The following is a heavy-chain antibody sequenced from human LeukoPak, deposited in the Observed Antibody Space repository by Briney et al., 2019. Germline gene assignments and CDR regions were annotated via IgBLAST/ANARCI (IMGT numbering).Heavy chain of an antibody. CDR3: AYGEDFYDCSHY. CDR2: INPSGGSA. D-gene: IGHD3-10*01. Sequence: ASVKVSCKASRYTFTRYYLHWVRQAPGQGLEWMGIINPSGGSARYAQRFQGRVTMTGDTSTSTVYMELTSLRAEDTAVYYCAYGEDFYDCSHYWGQGTLVTVSS. V-gene: IGHV1-46*01. CDR1: RYTFTRYY. J-gene: IGHJ4*02.